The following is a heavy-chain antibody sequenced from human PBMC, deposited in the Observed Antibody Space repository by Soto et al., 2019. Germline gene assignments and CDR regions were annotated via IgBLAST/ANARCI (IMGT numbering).Heavy chain of an antibody. CDR1: GGTFSSYA. CDR3: ASTIFGVVINPTSMDV. V-gene: IGHV1-69*13. Sequence: ASVKVSCKASGGTFSSYAISWVRQAPGQGLEWMGGIIPIFGTANYAQKFQGRVTITADESTSTAYMELSSLRSEDTAVYYCASTIFGVVINPTSMDVWGQGTTVTVSS. CDR2: IIPIFGTA. J-gene: IGHJ6*02. D-gene: IGHD3-3*01.